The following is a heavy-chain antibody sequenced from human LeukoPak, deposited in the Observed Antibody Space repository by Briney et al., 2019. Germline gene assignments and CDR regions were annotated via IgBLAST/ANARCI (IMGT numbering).Heavy chain of an antibody. CDR1: GFTFDDYA. Sequence: GRSLRLSCAASGFTFDDYAMHWVRQAPGKGLEWVSGISWNSGSIGYADSVKGRFTISRDNAKNSLYLQMNSLRAEDTALYYCAKDSGRFLEWLPDAFDIWGRGTMVTVSS. CDR2: ISWNSGSI. D-gene: IGHD3-3*01. J-gene: IGHJ3*02. V-gene: IGHV3-9*01. CDR3: AKDSGRFLEWLPDAFDI.